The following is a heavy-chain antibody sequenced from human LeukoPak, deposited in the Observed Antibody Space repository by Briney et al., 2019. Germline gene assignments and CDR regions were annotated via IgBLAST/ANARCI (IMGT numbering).Heavy chain of an antibody. D-gene: IGHD5-18*01. J-gene: IGHJ6*02. CDR1: GGSISSGDYY. CDR2: IYYSGST. Sequence: PSETLSLTCTVSGGSISSGDYYWSWIRQPPGKGLEWIGYIYYSGSTYYNPSLKSRVTISVDTSKNQFSLKLSSVTAADSALYYCARVRYSYGYYYAMDVWGQGTTVTVSS. CDR3: ARVRYSYGYYYAMDV. V-gene: IGHV4-30-4*01.